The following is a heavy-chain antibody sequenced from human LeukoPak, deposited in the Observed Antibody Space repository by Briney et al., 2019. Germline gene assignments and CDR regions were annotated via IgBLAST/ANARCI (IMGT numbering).Heavy chain of an antibody. CDR2: IIPIFGTA. J-gene: IGHJ6*03. D-gene: IGHD3-3*01. CDR1: GGTFSSYA. CDR3: ARGRPHYDFWSGYLFRDYYYYYMDV. V-gene: IGHV1-69*05. Sequence: GASVKVSCKASGGTFSSYAISWVRQAPGQGLEWMGGIIPIFGTANYALKFQGRVTITTDESTSKAYMELSSLRSEDTAVYYCARGRPHYDFWSGYLFRDYYYYYMDVWGKGTTVTVSS.